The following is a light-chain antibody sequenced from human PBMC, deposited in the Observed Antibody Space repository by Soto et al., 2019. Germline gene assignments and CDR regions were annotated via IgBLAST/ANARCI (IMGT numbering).Light chain of an antibody. CDR1: SSDVGIYNY. CDR3: SSYTSSSTLYV. CDR2: AVS. J-gene: IGLJ1*01. Sequence: QSVLTQPASVSGSLGQSITISCTGTSSDVGIYNYVSWYQHHPGKAPKLMIYAVSNRPSGISNRFSGSKSGNTASLTISGLQAEDEADYYCSSYTSSSTLYVFGTGTKV. V-gene: IGLV2-14*01.